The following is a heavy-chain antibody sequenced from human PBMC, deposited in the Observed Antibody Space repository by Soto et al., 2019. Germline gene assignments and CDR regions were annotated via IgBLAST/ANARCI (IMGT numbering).Heavy chain of an antibody. V-gene: IGHV1-18*01. D-gene: IGHD2-15*01. CDR3: ARDFMDCSGGSCYGSPDAFDI. J-gene: IGHJ3*02. Sequence: ASVKVSCKASGYTFTSYGISWVRQAPGQGLEWMGWISAYNGNTNYAQKLQGRVTMTTDTSTSTAYMELRSLRSDDTAVYYCARDFMDCSGGSCYGSPDAFDIWGQGTMVT. CDR1: GYTFTSYG. CDR2: ISAYNGNT.